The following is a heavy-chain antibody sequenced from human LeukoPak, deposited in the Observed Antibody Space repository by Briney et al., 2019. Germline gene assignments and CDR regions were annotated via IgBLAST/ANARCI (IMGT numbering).Heavy chain of an antibody. CDR3: SQGSAQYFDY. Sequence: GGSLRLSCAVSGLTLSNVWMNWVRQAPGKGLEWVGRIRSRGDGGTTDFAAPVKGRFTISRDDSKNTLYLQMNSLTSEDTAVYYCSQGSAQYFDYWGQGTLVTVSS. D-gene: IGHD2-15*01. J-gene: IGHJ4*02. CDR1: GLTLSNVW. CDR2: IRSRGDGGTT. V-gene: IGHV3-15*07.